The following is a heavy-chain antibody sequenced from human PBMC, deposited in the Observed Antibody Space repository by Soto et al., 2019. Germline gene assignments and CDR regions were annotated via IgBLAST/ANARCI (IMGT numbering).Heavy chain of an antibody. J-gene: IGHJ4*02. CDR3: AKAILRFGGVFDY. V-gene: IGHV3-9*01. D-gene: IGHD3-10*01. Sequence: EVQLVESGGGLVQPGRSLRLSCAASGFTFDDYAMHWVRQAPGKGLEWVSGISWNSGSIGYADSVKGRFTISRDNAKNSLYLQMNSLRAEDTALYYCAKAILRFGGVFDYWGQGTLVTVSS. CDR1: GFTFDDYA. CDR2: ISWNSGSI.